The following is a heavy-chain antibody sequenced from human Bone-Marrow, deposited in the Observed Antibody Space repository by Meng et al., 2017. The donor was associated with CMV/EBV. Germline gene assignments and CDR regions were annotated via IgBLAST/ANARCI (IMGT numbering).Heavy chain of an antibody. D-gene: IGHD2-2*01. V-gene: IGHV2-70D*14. J-gene: IGHJ4*02. CDR2: IDWDDDK. CDR1: GFSLSTSGMR. CDR3: ARISYCSSTSCSVYFDY. Sequence: SGPTLVKPTQTLTLTCTFSGFSLSTSGMRVSWIRQPPGKALEWLARIDWDDDKFYSTSLKTRLTISKDTSKNQVVLTMTNMDPVDTATYCCARISYCSSTSCSVYFDYWGQGTLVTVSS.